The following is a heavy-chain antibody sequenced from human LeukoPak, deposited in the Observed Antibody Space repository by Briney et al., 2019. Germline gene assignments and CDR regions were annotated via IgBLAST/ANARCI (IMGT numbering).Heavy chain of an antibody. V-gene: IGHV3-74*01. D-gene: IGHD2-15*01. CDR3: VRGGSSTWS. CDR1: GFTFKLYW. J-gene: IGHJ5*02. CDR2: INDDGSDT. Sequence: SGGSLRLSCAASGFTFKLYWMHWVRQVPGKRPVWVSRINDDGSDTVYADSVRGRFTISRDDAKNTVYLQMNNLRAEDTAVYHCVRGGSSTWSWGQGTLVTVSS.